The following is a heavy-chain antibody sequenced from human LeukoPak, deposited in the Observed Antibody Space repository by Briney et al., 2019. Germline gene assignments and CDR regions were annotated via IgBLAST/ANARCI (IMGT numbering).Heavy chain of an antibody. D-gene: IGHD1-26*01. CDR2: INSDGSST. V-gene: IGHV3-74*01. CDR3: ARAGRKVGATTYFDY. Sequence: GGSLRLSCAASGFTFSSYWMHWVRQAPGKGLVWVSRINSDGSSTSYADSVKGRFAISRDNAKNTLYLQMNSLRAEDTAVYYCARAGRKVGATTYFDYWGQGTLVTVSS. CDR1: GFTFSSYW. J-gene: IGHJ4*02.